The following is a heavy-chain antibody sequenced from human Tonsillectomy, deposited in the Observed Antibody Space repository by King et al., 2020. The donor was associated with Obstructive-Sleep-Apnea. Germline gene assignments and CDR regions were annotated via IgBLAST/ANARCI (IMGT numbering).Heavy chain of an antibody. CDR3: ARERISMVRGVIPFAY. J-gene: IGHJ4*02. CDR1: GYTFTGYY. Sequence: VQLVESGAEVKKPGASVKVSCKASGYTFTGYYIHWVRQAPGEGLEWMGWINPNSGGTNYAQKFQGRVTMTRDTSISTAYMELSRLRSDDTAVYYCARERISMVRGVIPFAYWGQGTRVTVSS. CDR2: INPNSGGT. V-gene: IGHV1-2*02. D-gene: IGHD3-10*01.